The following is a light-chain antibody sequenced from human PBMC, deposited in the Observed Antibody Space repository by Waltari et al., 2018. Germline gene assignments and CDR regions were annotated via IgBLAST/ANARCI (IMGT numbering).Light chain of an antibody. V-gene: IGKV3-11*01. CDR2: DAS. CDR3: QQRSNWPLWT. Sequence: SVLTQSPATLSLSPGERSTLSCRASQSVSSYLAWYQQKPYQGPSLLIYDASTRSTSILARCSGSGSATDFTITISSREPEDFVVYFCQQRSNWPLWTFGQGTKVEV. J-gene: IGKJ1*01. CDR1: QSVSSY.